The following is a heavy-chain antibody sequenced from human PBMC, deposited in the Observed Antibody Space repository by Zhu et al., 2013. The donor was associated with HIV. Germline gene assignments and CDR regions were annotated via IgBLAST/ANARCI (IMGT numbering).Heavy chain of an antibody. CDR2: INPNSGGT. CDR1: GYTFTGYY. V-gene: IGHV1-2*02. CDR3: ASVMGVPTSSWDAFDI. D-gene: IGHD3-16*01. J-gene: IGHJ3*02. Sequence: QVQLVQSGAEVKKPGASVKVSCKASGYTFTGYYMHWVRQAPGQGLEWMGWINPNSGGTTYAQRFQGRVTMTSDASISTAFMDLHRLSSDDTAVYYCASVMGVPTSSWDAFDIWGQGQWSPSLQ.